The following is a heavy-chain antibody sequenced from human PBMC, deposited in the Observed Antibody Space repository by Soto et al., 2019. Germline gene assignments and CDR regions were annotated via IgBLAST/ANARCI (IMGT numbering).Heavy chain of an antibody. V-gene: IGHV4-59*01. J-gene: IGHJ6*02. CDR2: IYYSGST. Sequence: SETLSLTCTVSGGSISSYYWSWIRQPPRKGLEWIGYIYYSGSTNYNPSLKSRVTISVDTSKNQFSLKLSSVTASDTALYHRRRDCLPRSGGGDRGNYYYYGMEVWGQGTTVKVS. D-gene: IGHD2-21*02. CDR1: GGSISSYY. CDR3: RRDCLPRSGGGDRGNYYYYGMEV.